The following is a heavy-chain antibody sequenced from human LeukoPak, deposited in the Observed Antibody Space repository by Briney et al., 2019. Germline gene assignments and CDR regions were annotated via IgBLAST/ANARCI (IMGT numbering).Heavy chain of an antibody. D-gene: IGHD3-10*01. Sequence: PGGSLRLSCAASGFTFDDYGMSWVRQAPGKGLEWVFGINWNGGSTGYADSVKGRFTISRDNAKNSLYLQMNSLRAEDTALYYCAREGGSGSRYGWGYYYMDVWGKGTTVTVSS. CDR3: AREGGSGSRYGWGYYYMDV. J-gene: IGHJ6*03. V-gene: IGHV3-20*04. CDR2: INWNGGST. CDR1: GFTFDDYG.